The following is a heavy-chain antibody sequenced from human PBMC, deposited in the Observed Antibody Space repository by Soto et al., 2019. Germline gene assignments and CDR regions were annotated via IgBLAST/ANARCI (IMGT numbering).Heavy chain of an antibody. CDR3: AHMDYGFYGMDV. J-gene: IGHJ6*02. D-gene: IGHD3-10*01. Sequence: QITLKESGPTLVKPTQTLTLTCTFSGFSLSTSGAGVGWIRQPPGKALEWLAVICWDDDKRYSPSLKSRLTITRDTSKDQVVLTMTDRDPVDTATYYCAHMDYGFYGMDVWGQGTTVTVSS. V-gene: IGHV2-5*02. CDR2: ICWDDDK. CDR1: GFSLSTSGAG.